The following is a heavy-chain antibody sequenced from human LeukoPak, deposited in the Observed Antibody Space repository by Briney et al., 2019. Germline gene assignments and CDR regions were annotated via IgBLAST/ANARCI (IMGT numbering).Heavy chain of an antibody. D-gene: IGHD2-2*01. CDR1: GFTFKSYG. CDR2: IRNDGKTQ. Sequence: GGSLRLSCAASGFTFKSYGLHWVRRAPGKGLEWVAFIRNDGKTQYYADSVKGRFTISRDNPRNTMFLQMNSLRPEDTAVYYCARLYATSWGFFDPWGRGTLVTVSS. J-gene: IGHJ2*01. CDR3: ARLYATSWGFFDP. V-gene: IGHV3-30*02.